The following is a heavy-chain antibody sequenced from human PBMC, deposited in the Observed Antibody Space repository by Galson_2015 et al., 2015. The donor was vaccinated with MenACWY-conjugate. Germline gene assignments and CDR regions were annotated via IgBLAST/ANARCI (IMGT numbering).Heavy chain of an antibody. D-gene: IGHD5-18*01. Sequence: QSGAEVTKPGESLSISCMGSGCSFPSYWIGWVRQMPGKGLEWMGIVYPGDSETRYSPSFQGQVTISADKSISTAYLQWSSLKASDTAMYYCARGGFTYGDAFDIWGQGTMVTVSS. CDR2: VYPGDSET. CDR3: ARGGFTYGDAFDI. CDR1: GCSFPSYW. V-gene: IGHV5-51*03. J-gene: IGHJ3*02.